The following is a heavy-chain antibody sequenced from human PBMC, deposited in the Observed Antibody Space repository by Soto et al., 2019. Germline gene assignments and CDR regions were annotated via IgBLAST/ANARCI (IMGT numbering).Heavy chain of an antibody. CDR3: WKDTPHPHGSGQFEY. D-gene: IGHD2-15*01. V-gene: IGHV3-30*18. Sequence: PGGSLRLSCAASGFTFSSYGMHWVRQAPGKGLEWVAVISYDGTNKYYADSVKGRFTISSDNSKNTLYLQMNSLRAEDTAVYYCWKDTPHPHGSGQFEYWGQGTLVAVSS. CDR2: ISYDGTNK. CDR1: GFTFSSYG. J-gene: IGHJ4*02.